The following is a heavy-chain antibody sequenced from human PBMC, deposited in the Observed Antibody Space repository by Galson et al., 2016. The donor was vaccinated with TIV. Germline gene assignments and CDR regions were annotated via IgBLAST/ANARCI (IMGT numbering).Heavy chain of an antibody. CDR1: GFTFSDYW. Sequence: SLRLSCAASGFTFSDYWMHWVRQTPGKGLEWVANIKQDGSEKYYVDSVKGRFTISRDNAKSSLFLQMKSLRAEDTAVYYCARRYFDLWGRGTLVTVSS. CDR3: ARRYFDL. CDR2: IKQDGSEK. V-gene: IGHV3-7*01. J-gene: IGHJ2*01.